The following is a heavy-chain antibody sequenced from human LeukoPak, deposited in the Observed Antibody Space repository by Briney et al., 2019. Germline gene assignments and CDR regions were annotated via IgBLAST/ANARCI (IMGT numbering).Heavy chain of an antibody. Sequence: PSETLSLTCTVSSGSISIYYWNWIRQPAGKGLEWIGRIFTSGITNYNPSLKSRLTMSVDTSKNQFSLKLTSVTAADTAVYHCARESSGTYHNPLGYMDVWGKGTTVTVSS. CDR1: SGSISIYY. D-gene: IGHD3-10*01. V-gene: IGHV4-4*07. CDR2: IFTSGIT. J-gene: IGHJ6*03. CDR3: ARESSGTYHNPLGYMDV.